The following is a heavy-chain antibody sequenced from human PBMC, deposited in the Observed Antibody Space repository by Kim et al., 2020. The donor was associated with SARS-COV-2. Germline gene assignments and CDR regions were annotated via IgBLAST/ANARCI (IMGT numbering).Heavy chain of an antibody. D-gene: IGHD4-17*01. CDR2: INAGNGNT. J-gene: IGHJ6*02. Sequence: ASVKVSCKASGYTFTSYAMHWVRQAPGQRLEWMGWINAGNGNTKYSQKFQGRVTITRDTSASTAYMELSSLRSEDTAVYYCARDHYGDYGRSHYYGMDVWGQGTTVTVS. CDR3: ARDHYGDYGRSHYYGMDV. V-gene: IGHV1-3*01. CDR1: GYTFTSYA.